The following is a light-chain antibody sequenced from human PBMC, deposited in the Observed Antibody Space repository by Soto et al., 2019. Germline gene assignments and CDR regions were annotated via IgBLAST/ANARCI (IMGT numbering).Light chain of an antibody. J-gene: IGLJ1*01. V-gene: IGLV2-14*01. CDR2: EVN. Sequence: QSALTQPASLSGTPGQSITISCSGTSSDIGAYDYVSWFQQHPGTAPKLLISEVNQRPSGVSNRFSGSKSGNTAYLTISGLQAEDEAAYFCFSFTTTSTNVFGPGTKLTVL. CDR1: SSDIGAYDY. CDR3: FSFTTTSTNV.